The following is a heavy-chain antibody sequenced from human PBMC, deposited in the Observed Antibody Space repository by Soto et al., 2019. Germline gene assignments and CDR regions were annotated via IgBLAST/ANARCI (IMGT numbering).Heavy chain of an antibody. J-gene: IGHJ6*02. V-gene: IGHV1-18*04. D-gene: IGHD3-22*01. Sequence: ASVKVSCKASGYTFTSCYIHWVRQAPGQGLEWLGWISAYDGNTKYAQILQGRVSLTTDTSTNTAYMELRSLRSDDTAMYFCAGGGYYDSSGSRNYYYYGMNVWGQGTTVTVSS. CDR3: AGGGYYDSSGSRNYYYYGMNV. CDR2: ISAYDGNT. CDR1: GYTFTSCY.